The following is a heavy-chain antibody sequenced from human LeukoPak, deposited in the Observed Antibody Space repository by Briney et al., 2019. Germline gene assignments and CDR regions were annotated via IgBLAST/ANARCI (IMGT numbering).Heavy chain of an antibody. CDR2: IYVSESA. Sequence: SETLSLTCTVSGGSISSGSYYWTWIRQPAGKALEWIGRIYVSESANYNSSLKSRVTILVDTSKNQFSLKLSSVTAADTAVYYCARQAPGSQKGHYFDYWGQGTLVTVSS. CDR1: GGSISSGSYY. CDR3: ARQAPGSQKGHYFDY. J-gene: IGHJ4*02. V-gene: IGHV4-61*02.